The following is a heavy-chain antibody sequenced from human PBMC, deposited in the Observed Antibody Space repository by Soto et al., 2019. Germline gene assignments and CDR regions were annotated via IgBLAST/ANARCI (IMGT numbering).Heavy chain of an antibody. J-gene: IGHJ6*02. V-gene: IGHV3-53*01. CDR3: ARELRYFDWLPNYYYGMGV. Sequence: GGSLRLSCAASGFTVSSNYMSWVRQAPGKGLEWVSVIYSGGSTYYADSVKGRFTISRDNSKNTLYLQMNSLRAEDTAVYYCARELRYFDWLPNYYYGMGVWGQGTTVTVSS. CDR1: GFTVSSNY. D-gene: IGHD3-9*01. CDR2: IYSGGST.